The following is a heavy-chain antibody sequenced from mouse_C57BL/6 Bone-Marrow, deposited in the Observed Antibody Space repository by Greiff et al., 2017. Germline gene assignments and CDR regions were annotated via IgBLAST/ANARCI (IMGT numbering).Heavy chain of an antibody. CDR3: TTWWFPWFAY. CDR1: GFNIKDDY. CDR2: IDPENGDT. D-gene: IGHD1-1*02. V-gene: IGHV14-4*01. J-gene: IGHJ3*01. Sequence: VQLKESGAELVRPGASVKLSCTASGFNIKDDYMHWVKQRPEQGLEWIGWIDPENGDTAYASQFQGKATITADTSSNTAYLQLSSLTSEDTAVYYCTTWWFPWFAYWGQGTLVTVSA.